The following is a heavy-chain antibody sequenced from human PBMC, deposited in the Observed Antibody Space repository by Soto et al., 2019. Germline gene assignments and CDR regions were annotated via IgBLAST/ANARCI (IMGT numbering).Heavy chain of an antibody. CDR3: LKVVGAGTRHTDFDS. Sequence: ETLSLTCDVSGGSIDNSHSFWGWIRQPPGKGLEFIGSVDYSGGAYYNPSLKSRVTVSVDTSKNQLSLRVNSVTAADTAVYYCLKVVGAGTRHTDFDSWGQGILVIVSS. V-gene: IGHV4-39*01. J-gene: IGHJ4*02. CDR2: VDYSGGA. CDR1: GGSIDNSHSF. D-gene: IGHD1-26*01.